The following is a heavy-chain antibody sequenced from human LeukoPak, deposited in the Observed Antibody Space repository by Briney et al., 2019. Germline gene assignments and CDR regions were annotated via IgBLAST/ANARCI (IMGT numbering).Heavy chain of an antibody. CDR2: ISSSGSTI. V-gene: IGHV3-11*01. CDR3: ARDCYYDSSGYFCY. D-gene: IGHD3-22*01. J-gene: IGHJ4*02. Sequence: GGSLRLSCAASGFTFSDYYMSWIRQAPGKGMEWVSYISSSGSTIYYADSVKGRFTISRDNAKNSLYLQMNSLRAEDTAVYYCARDCYYDSSGYFCYWGQGTLVTVSS. CDR1: GFTFSDYY.